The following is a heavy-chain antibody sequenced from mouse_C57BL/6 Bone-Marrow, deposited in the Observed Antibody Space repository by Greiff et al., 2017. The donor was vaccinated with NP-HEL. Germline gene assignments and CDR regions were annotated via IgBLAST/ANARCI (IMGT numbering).Heavy chain of an antibody. D-gene: IGHD2-1*01. J-gene: IGHJ2*01. Sequence: QVQLQQPGAELVKPGASVKLSCKASGYTFTSYWMHWVKQRPGQGLEWIGDIYPGSGSTNYNEKFKSKATLTVDTSSSTAYMQLSSLTSEDSAVYYCASYLGDYWGQGTTLTVAS. CDR1: GYTFTSYW. V-gene: IGHV1-55*01. CDR3: ASYLGDY. CDR2: IYPGSGST.